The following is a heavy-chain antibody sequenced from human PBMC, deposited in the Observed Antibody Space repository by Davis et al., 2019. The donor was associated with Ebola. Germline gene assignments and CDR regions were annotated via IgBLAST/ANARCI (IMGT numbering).Heavy chain of an antibody. V-gene: IGHV3-48*02. J-gene: IGHJ4*02. CDR3: ARDVTRAVDFWSGFYFFDS. D-gene: IGHD3-3*01. CDR2: IATSAT. CDR1: GFDFSYHR. Sequence: GESLKISCAASGFDFSYHRMNWVRQVPGKGLEWLSYIATSATDYADSVKGRFTISRDNAQNSLYLQMNNLRDEDTAVYYCARDVTRAVDFWSGFYFFDSWGQGTLVIVSS.